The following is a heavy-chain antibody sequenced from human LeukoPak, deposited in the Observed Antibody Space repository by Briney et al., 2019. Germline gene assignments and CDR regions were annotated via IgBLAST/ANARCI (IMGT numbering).Heavy chain of an antibody. J-gene: IGHJ4*02. CDR3: ARDLGAYYGPNY. D-gene: IGHD4/OR15-4a*01. V-gene: IGHV1-46*01. CDR1: GYTFTNYH. Sequence: ASVKVSCKTSGYTFTNYHIHWVRQAPGQGPEWMGIINTNTGTRTTAQRLQGRITMTRDTSTSSAYMELSSLSSDDTAMYYCARDLGAYYGPNYWGQGTLVTVSS. CDR2: INTNTGTR.